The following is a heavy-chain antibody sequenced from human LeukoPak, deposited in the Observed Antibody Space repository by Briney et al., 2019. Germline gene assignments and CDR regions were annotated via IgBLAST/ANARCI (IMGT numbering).Heavy chain of an antibody. J-gene: IGHJ5*02. V-gene: IGHV1-8*01. D-gene: IGHD3-3*01. Sequence: ASVKVSFKASGYTFTSYDINWVRQATGQGLEWMGWMNPNSGNTGYAQKFQGRVTMTRNTSISTAYKELSSLRSEDTAVYYCARVARSPYYDFWSGRNNWFDPWGQGTLVTVSS. CDR1: GYTFTSYD. CDR3: ARVARSPYYDFWSGRNNWFDP. CDR2: MNPNSGNT.